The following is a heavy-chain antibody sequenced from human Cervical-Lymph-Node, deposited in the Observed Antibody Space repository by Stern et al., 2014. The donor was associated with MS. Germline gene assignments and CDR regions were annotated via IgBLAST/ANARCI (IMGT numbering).Heavy chain of an antibody. Sequence: EVQLVESGAEVKKPGESLRISCEVSGYRFTNNWIGWVRQMPGKGLEGMGSIYLGDSETRYSPSFQGQVTILVDKSNTTAYLQWSSLKASDTAIYYCARRGDGYMGIDYWGQGTLVTVSS. CDR3: ARRGDGYMGIDY. V-gene: IGHV5-51*03. J-gene: IGHJ4*02. CDR2: IYLGDSET. D-gene: IGHD5-24*01. CDR1: GYRFTNNW.